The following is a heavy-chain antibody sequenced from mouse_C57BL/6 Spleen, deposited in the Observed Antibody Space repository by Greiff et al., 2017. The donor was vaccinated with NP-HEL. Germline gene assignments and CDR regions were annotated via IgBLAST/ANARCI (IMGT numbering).Heavy chain of an antibody. V-gene: IGHV1-69*01. CDR1: GYTFTSYW. J-gene: IGHJ2*01. CDR2: IDPSDSYT. Sequence: QVQLQQPGAELVMPGASVKLSCKASGYTFTSYWMHWVKQRPGQGLEWIGEIDPSDSYTNYNQKFKGKSTLTVDKSSSTAYMQLSSLTSEDSAVYYCARSGISGYGFDYWGQGTTLTVSS. D-gene: IGHD3-2*02. CDR3: ARSGISGYGFDY.